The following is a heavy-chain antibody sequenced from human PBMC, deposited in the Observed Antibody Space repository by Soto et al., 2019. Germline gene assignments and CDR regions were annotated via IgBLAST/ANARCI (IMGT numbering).Heavy chain of an antibody. V-gene: IGHV3-23*01. CDR1: GFTFSSYA. J-gene: IGHJ5*02. Sequence: PGGSLRLSCAASGFTFSSYAMSWVRQAPGKGLEWVSAISGSGGSTYYADSVKGRFTISRDNSKNTLYLQMSSLRAEDTAVYYCAKVRNDYSNYGWFDPWGQGTLVTVSS. CDR2: ISGSGGST. D-gene: IGHD4-4*01. CDR3: AKVRNDYSNYGWFDP.